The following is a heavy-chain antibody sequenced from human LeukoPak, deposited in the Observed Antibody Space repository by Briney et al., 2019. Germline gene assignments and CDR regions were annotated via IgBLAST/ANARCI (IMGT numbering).Heavy chain of an antibody. CDR3: ARRLGYGSSRKSYYYYYMDV. J-gene: IGHJ6*03. D-gene: IGHD6-13*01. V-gene: IGHV5-51*01. Sequence: GESLKISCKGSGYSFTSYWIGWVRQMPGKGLEWMGIIYPGDSDTRYSPSFQGQVTISADKSISTAYLQWSSLKASDTAMYYCARRLGYGSSRKSYYYYYMDVWGKGTTVTVSS. CDR2: IYPGDSDT. CDR1: GYSFTSYW.